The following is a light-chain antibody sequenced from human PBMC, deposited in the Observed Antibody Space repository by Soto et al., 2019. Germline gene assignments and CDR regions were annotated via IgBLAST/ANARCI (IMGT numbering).Light chain of an antibody. V-gene: IGKV1-39*01. J-gene: IGKJ3*01. CDR1: QSISNY. Sequence: DIQMTQSPSSLSASVGDRVTITCRASQSISNYLNWYQQKPGKAPKVLIYDASSLQGGVPSRFSGSGSGTDFTLTISSLQPEDFATYYCQQSYGTPPYTFGPGTKVDIK. CDR2: DAS. CDR3: QQSYGTPPYT.